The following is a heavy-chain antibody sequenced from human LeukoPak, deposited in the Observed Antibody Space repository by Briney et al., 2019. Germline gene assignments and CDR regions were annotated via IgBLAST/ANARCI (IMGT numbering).Heavy chain of an antibody. CDR1: GYTFTSYD. V-gene: IGHV1-8*03. CDR2: MNPNSGNT. CDR3: ARARGASSIAAAGTLTF. J-gene: IGHJ3*01. D-gene: IGHD6-13*01. Sequence: GASVKVSCKASGYTFTSYDINWVRQATGQGLEWMGWMNPNSGNTGYAQKFQGRVTITRNTSISTAYMELSSLRSEDTAVYCCARARGASSIAAAGTLTFWGQGTMVTVSS.